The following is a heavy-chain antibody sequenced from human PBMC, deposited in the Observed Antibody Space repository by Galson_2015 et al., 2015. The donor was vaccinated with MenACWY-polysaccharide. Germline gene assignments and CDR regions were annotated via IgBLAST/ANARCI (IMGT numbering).Heavy chain of an antibody. V-gene: IGHV3-23*01. CDR3: TKGCTNGVCYIDD. CDR2: ISGSGGGS. Sequence: SLRLSCAASGFTFNSHGMSWVRQAPGKGLEWVSSISGSGGGSYYADSVKGRFAISRDNSKSTLYLLMSSLRAEDTAVYYCTKGCTNGVCYIDDWGQGTLVTVSS. J-gene: IGHJ4*02. D-gene: IGHD2-8*01. CDR1: GFTFNSHG.